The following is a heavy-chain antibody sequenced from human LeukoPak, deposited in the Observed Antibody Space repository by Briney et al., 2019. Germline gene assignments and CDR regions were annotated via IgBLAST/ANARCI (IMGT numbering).Heavy chain of an antibody. D-gene: IGHD3-22*01. CDR1: GFTVSSNY. CDR3: ARETVAYDSSGYYPLHY. V-gene: IGHV3-53*01. CDR2: IYSGGST. J-gene: IGHJ4*02. Sequence: GGSLRLSCAASGFTVSSNYMSWVRQAPGKGLEGVSVIYSGGSTYYADSVKGRFTISRNNSKNTLYLQMNSLRAEDTAVYYCARETVAYDSSGYYPLHYWGQGTLVTVSS.